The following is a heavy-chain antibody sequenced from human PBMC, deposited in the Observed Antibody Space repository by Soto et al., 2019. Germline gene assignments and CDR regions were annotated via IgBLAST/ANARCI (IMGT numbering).Heavy chain of an antibody. D-gene: IGHD4-4*01. J-gene: IGHJ6*02. Sequence: EVQLLGSGGGLEQPGGSLRLSCAASGFTFSRYAMTWVRQDPGKGLEWVSAISGSGGSTYYADSVKGRFTISRDNSKNSLYLQMNSLRVEDTAVYYCAKAYSNYAYYYYGLDVWGHGTTVTVSS. CDR3: AKAYSNYAYYYYGLDV. CDR2: ISGSGGST. V-gene: IGHV3-23*01. CDR1: GFTFSRYA.